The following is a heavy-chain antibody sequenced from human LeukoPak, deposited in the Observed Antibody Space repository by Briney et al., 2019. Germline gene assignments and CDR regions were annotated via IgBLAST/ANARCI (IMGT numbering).Heavy chain of an antibody. CDR3: TRSRGYGRFFNWFDP. V-gene: IGHV3-49*03. Sequence: PGRSLRLSCTASGFTFGDYAVSWFRQAPGKGLEWVGFIRSKAYGGTTEYAASVKGRFTISRDDSKSIAYLQMNSLKTEDTAVYYCTRSRGYGRFFNWFDPWGQGTLVTVSS. CDR2: IRSKAYGGTT. D-gene: IGHD3-3*01. J-gene: IGHJ5*02. CDR1: GFTFGDYA.